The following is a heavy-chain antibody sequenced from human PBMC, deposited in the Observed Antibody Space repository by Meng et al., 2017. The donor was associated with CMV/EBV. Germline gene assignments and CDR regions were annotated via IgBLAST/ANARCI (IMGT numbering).Heavy chain of an antibody. CDR3: ARDRITMIVRGVYGMDV. J-gene: IGHJ6*02. Sequence: GESLKISCAASGFTFSSYAMHWVRQAPGKGLEWVAVISYDGSNKYYADYVKGRFTISRDNSKNTLYLQMNSLRAEDTAVYYCARDRITMIVRGVYGMDVWGQGTTVTVSS. V-gene: IGHV3-30*04. CDR2: ISYDGSNK. CDR1: GFTFSSYA. D-gene: IGHD3-22*01.